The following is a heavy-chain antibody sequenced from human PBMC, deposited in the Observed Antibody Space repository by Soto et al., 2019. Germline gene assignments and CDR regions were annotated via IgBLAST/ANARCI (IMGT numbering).Heavy chain of an antibody. J-gene: IGHJ4*02. D-gene: IGHD1-26*01. CDR2: IIPIFGTA. Sequence: SVNVSCKASGGTFSSYAISWVRQAPGQGLEWMGGIIPIFGTANYAQKFQGRVTITADESTSTAYMELSSLRSEDTAVYYFASRWGATTHERDYWGQGTLVTVSS. CDR3: ASRWGATTHERDY. CDR1: GGTFSSYA. V-gene: IGHV1-69*13.